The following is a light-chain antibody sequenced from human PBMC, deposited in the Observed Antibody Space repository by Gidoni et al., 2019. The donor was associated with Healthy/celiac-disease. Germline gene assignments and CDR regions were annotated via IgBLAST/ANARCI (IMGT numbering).Light chain of an antibody. J-gene: IGKJ2*01. CDR3: MQALQTPPYT. CDR1: QSPLHSNGYNY. Sequence: DIVMTQSPLSLPVTPGEPASISCRSIQSPLHSNGYNYLDWYLQKPGQAPQLLIYLGSNRASGVPDRFSGSGSGTEFTLKISRVEAEDVGVYYCMQALQTPPYTFGQGTKLEIK. CDR2: LGS. V-gene: IGKV2-28*01.